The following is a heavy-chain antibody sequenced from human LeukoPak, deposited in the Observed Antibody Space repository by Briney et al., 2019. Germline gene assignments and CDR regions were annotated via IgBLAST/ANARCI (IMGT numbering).Heavy chain of an antibody. CDR1: GLTFSSCG. CDR2: IRYDGSNK. J-gene: IGHJ4*02. CDR3: ANAPMAVPAARTLPIARAADVRPDYFDC. V-gene: IGHV3-30*02. Sequence: QAGGSLRLSCAASGLTFSSCGMHWVRQAPGKGLEWVAFIRYDGSNKYYADSVKGRFTVSRDNSKNMLYLQMNSLRTEDTAVYYCANAPMAVPAARTLPIARAADVRPDYFDCWGQGTLVTVSS. D-gene: IGHD2-2*01.